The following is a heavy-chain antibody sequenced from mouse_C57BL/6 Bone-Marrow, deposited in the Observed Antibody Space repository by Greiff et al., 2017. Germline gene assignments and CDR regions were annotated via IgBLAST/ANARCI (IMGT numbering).Heavy chain of an antibody. CDR1: GYTFTTYP. V-gene: IGHV1-47*01. CDR2: FHPYNDDT. J-gene: IGHJ2*01. Sequence: VKLMESGAELVKPGASVKMSCKASGYTFTTYPIEWMKQNHGKSLEWIGNFHPYNDDTKYNEKFKGKATLTVEKSSSTVYLELSRLTSDDSDVYYCARGGNYGGYYFDYWGQGTTLTVAS. CDR3: ARGGNYGGYYFDY. D-gene: IGHD2-1*01.